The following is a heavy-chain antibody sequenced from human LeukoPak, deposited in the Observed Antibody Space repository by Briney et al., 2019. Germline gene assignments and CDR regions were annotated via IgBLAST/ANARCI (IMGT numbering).Heavy chain of an antibody. D-gene: IGHD2-15*01. Sequence: ASVKLSCTASGYTFIGYYLHWVRQAPGQGLEWMGWINPQNGDTNYAQKFQGRVTMTRDTSINTAYMELSRLKSDDTAVYYCATVRDIVVGGGPYYFDYWGQGTLVTVSS. CDR3: ATVRDIVVGGGPYYFDY. V-gene: IGHV1-2*02. CDR1: GYTFIGYY. J-gene: IGHJ4*02. CDR2: INPQNGDT.